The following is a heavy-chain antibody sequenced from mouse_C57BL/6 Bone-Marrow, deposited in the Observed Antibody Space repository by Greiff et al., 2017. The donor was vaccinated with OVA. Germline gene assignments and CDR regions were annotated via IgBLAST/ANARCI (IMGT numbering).Heavy chain of an antibody. V-gene: IGHV14-4*01. Sequence: EVKLVESGAELVRPGASVKLSCTASGFNIKDDYMHWVKQRPEQGLEWIGWIDPENGDTEYASKFQGKATITADTSSNTAYLQLSSLTSEDTAVYYCTRDYDAPYYFDDWGQGTTLTVSS. D-gene: IGHD2-4*01. J-gene: IGHJ2*01. CDR1: GFNIKDDY. CDR2: IDPENGDT. CDR3: TRDYDAPYYFDD.